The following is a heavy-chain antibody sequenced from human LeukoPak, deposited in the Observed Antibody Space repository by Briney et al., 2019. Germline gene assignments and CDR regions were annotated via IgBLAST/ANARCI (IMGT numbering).Heavy chain of an antibody. CDR3: AKDLMATTLFDY. CDR2: ISYDGSNK. CDR1: GFTFSSYG. D-gene: IGHD5-24*01. J-gene: IGHJ4*02. V-gene: IGHV3-30*18. Sequence: GGSLTLSCAASGFTFSSYGTHWVGQAPGKGLEWVAVISYDGSNKYYADSVKGRFTISRDNSKNTLYLQMNSLRAEDTAVYYCAKDLMATTLFDYWGQGTLVTVSS.